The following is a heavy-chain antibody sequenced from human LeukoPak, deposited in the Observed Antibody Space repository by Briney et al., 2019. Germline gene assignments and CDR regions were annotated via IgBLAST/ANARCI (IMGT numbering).Heavy chain of an antibody. Sequence: KSSETLSLTCTVSGGSISSGDYYWSWIRQPPGKGLEWIGYIYYSGSTYYNPSLKSRVTISVDTSKNQFSLKLSSVTAADTAVYYCASIPSLEYYFDYWGQGTLVTVSS. CDR3: ASIPSLEYYFDY. D-gene: IGHD2-2*02. V-gene: IGHV4-30-4*08. J-gene: IGHJ4*02. CDR1: GGSISSGDYY. CDR2: IYYSGST.